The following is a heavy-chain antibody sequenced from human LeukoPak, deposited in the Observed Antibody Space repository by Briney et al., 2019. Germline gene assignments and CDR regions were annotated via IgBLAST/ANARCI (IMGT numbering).Heavy chain of an antibody. J-gene: IGHJ4*02. CDR2: LYYSGST. CDR3: ARLAYCSGGSCYSYYFDY. D-gene: IGHD2-15*01. CDR1: GGSISSSSYY. Sequence: PSETLSLTCTVSGGSISSSSYYWGWIRQPPGKWLEWIGSLYYSGSTYYNPPLKSRVIISVDTSKNQFSLKLSSVTAADTAMYYCARLAYCSGGSCYSYYFDYWGQGTLVTVSS. V-gene: IGHV4-39*01.